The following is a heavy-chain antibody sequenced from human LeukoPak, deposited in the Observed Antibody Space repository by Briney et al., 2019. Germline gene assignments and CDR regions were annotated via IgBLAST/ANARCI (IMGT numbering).Heavy chain of an antibody. CDR1: GFTFSSYA. CDR2: ISGSGGST. V-gene: IGHV3-23*01. D-gene: IGHD6-19*01. J-gene: IGHJ4*02. CDR3: ARGSYSSGWFPFDY. Sequence: PGGSLRLSCAASGFTFSSYAMSWVRQAPGKGLEWVSAISGSGGSTYYADSVKGRFTISRDNSKNTLYLQMNSLRAEDTAVYYCARGSYSSGWFPFDYWGQGTLVTVSS.